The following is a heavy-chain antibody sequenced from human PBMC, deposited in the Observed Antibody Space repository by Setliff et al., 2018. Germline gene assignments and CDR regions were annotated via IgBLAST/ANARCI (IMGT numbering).Heavy chain of an antibody. D-gene: IGHD2-21*01. V-gene: IGHV3-15*01. CDR3: ARGGGSYRAGNSRPTYWFDP. CDR2: IKSNTDGGTT. Sequence: PGGSLRLSCTASGFTLTNAWINWVRQAPGKGLEWVGRIKSNTDGGTTDYAAPVKGRFIISRDDSKNTVFLQMNSLKTDDTAIYYCARGGGSYRAGNSRPTYWFDPWGQGTLVTVSS. J-gene: IGHJ5*02. CDR1: GFTLTNAW.